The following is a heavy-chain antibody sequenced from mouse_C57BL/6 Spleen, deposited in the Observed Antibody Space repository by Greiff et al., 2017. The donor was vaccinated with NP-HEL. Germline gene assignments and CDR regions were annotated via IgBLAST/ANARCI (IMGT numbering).Heavy chain of an antibody. D-gene: IGHD1-1*01. CDR1: GYSFTDYK. V-gene: IGHV1-39*01. J-gene: IGHJ2*01. Sequence: EVQRVESGPELVKPGASVKISCKASGYSFTDYKMNWVKQSNGRSLEWIGVFNPNYGTTSYNQKFKGKATLTVDQSSSTAYMQLNSLTSEDSAVYYCAREGITTVVASGFDYWGQGTTLTVSS. CDR2: FNPNYGTT. CDR3: AREGITTVVASGFDY.